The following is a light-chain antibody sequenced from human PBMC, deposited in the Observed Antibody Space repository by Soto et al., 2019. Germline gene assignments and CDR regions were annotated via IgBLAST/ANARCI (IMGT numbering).Light chain of an antibody. J-gene: IGKJ3*01. V-gene: IGKV1-27*01. CDR1: QGIRNY. CDR3: QKYNSAPLS. Sequence: DIQMTQSPSSLSASVGDRVTITCRASQGIRNYLAWYQQKSGKVPKLLFYAASTLQSGVPSRFSGSGSVRDFTLASNTLQREDVATYYCQKYNSAPLSSGRGTEVEIK. CDR2: AAS.